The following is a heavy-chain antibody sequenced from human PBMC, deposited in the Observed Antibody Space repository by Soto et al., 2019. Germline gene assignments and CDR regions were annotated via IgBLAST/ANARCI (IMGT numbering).Heavy chain of an antibody. CDR1: GGTFSSYA. CDR2: FDPEDGET. Sequence: GASVKVSCKASGGTFSSYAISWVRQAPGQGLEWMGGFDPEDGETIYAQKFQGRVTMTEDTSTDTAYMELSSLRSEDTAVYYCATDLGGSSSSLFDYWGQGTLVTVSS. CDR3: ATDLGGSSSSLFDY. J-gene: IGHJ4*02. D-gene: IGHD6-6*01. V-gene: IGHV1-24*01.